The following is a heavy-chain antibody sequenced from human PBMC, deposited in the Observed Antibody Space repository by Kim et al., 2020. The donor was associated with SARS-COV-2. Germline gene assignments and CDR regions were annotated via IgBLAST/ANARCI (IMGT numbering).Heavy chain of an antibody. V-gene: IGHV1-18*01. CDR2: ISAYNGNT. D-gene: IGHD3-9*01. J-gene: IGHJ5*02. CDR1: GYTFTSYG. CDR3: ARDLWGYDILTGYYRDWFDP. Sequence: ASVKVSCKASGYTFTSYGISWVRQAPGQGLERMGWISAYNGNTNYAQKLQGRVTMTTDTSTSTAYMELRSLRSDDTAVYYCARDLWGYDILTGYYRDWFDPWGQGTLVTVSS.